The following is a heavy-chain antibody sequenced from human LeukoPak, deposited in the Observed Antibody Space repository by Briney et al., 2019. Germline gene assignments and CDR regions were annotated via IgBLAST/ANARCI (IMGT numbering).Heavy chain of an antibody. V-gene: IGHV3-23*01. CDR2: ITSSGDGT. D-gene: IGHD3-22*01. CDR3: AKDRPNYYGSNGHYYRMDGDY. J-gene: IGHJ4*02. CDR1: GFTFSIYA. Sequence: GSLRLSCAASGFTFSIYAISWVRQAPGKGLQWVSSITSSGDGTYYADSVKGWFTISRDNSENMLYLQMNSLRVEDTAVYFCAKDRPNYYGSNGHYYRMDGDYWGRGTLVTVSS.